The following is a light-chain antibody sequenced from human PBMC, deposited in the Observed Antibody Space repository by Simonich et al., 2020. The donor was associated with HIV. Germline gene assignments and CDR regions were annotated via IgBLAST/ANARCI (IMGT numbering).Light chain of an antibody. CDR1: QSISNC. Sequence: DIQMTQSPSTLSASVGDRVTITCRASQSISNCLAWYQQKPGKAPKILVYKASSLESGVPSRFSGSGSGTEFTLTISSLQPDDFATYYCQQYNSDSTFGQGTKVEIK. CDR3: QQYNSDST. J-gene: IGKJ1*01. CDR2: KAS. V-gene: IGKV1-5*03.